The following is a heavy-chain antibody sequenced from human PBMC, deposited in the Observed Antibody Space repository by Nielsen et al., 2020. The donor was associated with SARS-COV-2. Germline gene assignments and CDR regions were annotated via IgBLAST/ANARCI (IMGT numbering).Heavy chain of an antibody. CDR3: ARDHRPGGYGMDV. J-gene: IGHJ6*02. V-gene: IGHV3-21*01. CDR1: GFSFITYS. CDR2: ISSSSAYI. D-gene: IGHD3-10*01. Sequence: GQSLQLSCASSGFSFITYSMNWVRQAPGKGLDWVSCISSSSAYIYYADSVKGRFTISRDNAKNSLYLQMNSLRVEDTAIYYCARDHRPGGYGMDVWGQGTTVTVSS.